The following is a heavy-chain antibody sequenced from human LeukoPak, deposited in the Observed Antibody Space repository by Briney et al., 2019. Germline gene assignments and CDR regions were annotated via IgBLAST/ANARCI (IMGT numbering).Heavy chain of an antibody. CDR1: GFTFSSYW. V-gene: IGHV3-7*01. D-gene: IGHD2-2*01. Sequence: GGSLTLSCAASGFTFSSYWMSWVRQAPGKGLEWVANIKQVGSEKYYVDSVKGRFTISRDNAKNSLYLQMNSLRAEDTAVYYCARGLYCSSTSCSKNPWLDYWGQGTLVTVSS. J-gene: IGHJ4*02. CDR2: IKQVGSEK. CDR3: ARGLYCSSTSCSKNPWLDY.